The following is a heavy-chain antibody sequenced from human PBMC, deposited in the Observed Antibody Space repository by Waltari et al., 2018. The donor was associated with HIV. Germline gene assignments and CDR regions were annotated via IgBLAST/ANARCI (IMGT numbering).Heavy chain of an antibody. V-gene: IGHV1-69*11. J-gene: IGHJ3*02. CDR2: ITPFLDST. CDR3: ARGAGPNSGWSLCTFDI. Sequence: QVQLVQSGADVKKPGSSVKVSCKASGGTFSSYAIHGVRQAPGQGLEWMGRITPFLDSTDYPHKFQDWVTITADESTNTAYMELSSLGSEDTAVYYCARGAGPNSGWSLCTFDIWGQGTKVTVSS. CDR1: GGTFSSYA. D-gene: IGHD6-19*01.